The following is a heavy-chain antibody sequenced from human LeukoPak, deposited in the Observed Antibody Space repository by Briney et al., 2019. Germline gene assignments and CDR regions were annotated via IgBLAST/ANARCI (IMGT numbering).Heavy chain of an antibody. Sequence: GASVTVSCKASGYTFTSYGISWVRQAPGQGLEWMGRIIPILDIANYAQKFQGRVTITADKSTSTAYMELNSLRSEDTAVYYCARCSITIFGLFDYWGQGTVVTPSS. V-gene: IGHV1-69*04. J-gene: IGHJ4*02. D-gene: IGHD3-10*02. CDR3: ARCSITIFGLFDY. CDR1: GYTFTSYG. CDR2: IIPILDIA.